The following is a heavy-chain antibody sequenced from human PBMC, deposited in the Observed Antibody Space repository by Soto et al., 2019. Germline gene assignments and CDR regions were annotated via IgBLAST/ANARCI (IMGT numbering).Heavy chain of an antibody. CDR3: ARDPWAADY. CDR2: IYSGGST. D-gene: IGHD3-16*01. Sequence: EVQLVASGGGLVQPGGSLRLSCAASGFTVSTKYMSWVRQAPGKGLEWVSVIYSGGSTFYADSVRGRFTISRDNSKNTGNLQMNSLRAEDTAVYDCARDPWAADYWGQGTLVTVSS. CDR1: GFTVSTKY. J-gene: IGHJ4*02. V-gene: IGHV3-66*01.